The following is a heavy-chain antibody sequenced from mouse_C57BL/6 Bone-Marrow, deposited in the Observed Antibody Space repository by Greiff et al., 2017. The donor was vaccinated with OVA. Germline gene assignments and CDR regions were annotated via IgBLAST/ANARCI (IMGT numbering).Heavy chain of an antibody. CDR2: ISSGGSYT. J-gene: IGHJ3*01. CDR3: ARDYGCAY. D-gene: IGHD1-1*01. Sequence: EVKLVESGGDLVKPGGSLKLSCAASGFTFSSYGMSWVRQTPDKRLEWVATISSGGSYTYYPDSVKGRFTISRDNAKNTLYLQMSSLKSEDTAMYYCARDYGCAYWGQGTLVTVSA. CDR1: GFTFSSYG. V-gene: IGHV5-6*01.